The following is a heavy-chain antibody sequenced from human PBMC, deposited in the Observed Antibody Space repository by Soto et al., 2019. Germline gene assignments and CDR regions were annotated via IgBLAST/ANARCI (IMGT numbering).Heavy chain of an antibody. CDR1: GFTFSSYW. CDR3: ARDLGNYDILTGYGH. CDR2: INSDGSST. D-gene: IGHD3-9*01. V-gene: IGHV3-74*01. Sequence: GGSLRLSCAASGFTFSSYWMHWVRQAPGKGLVWVSRINSDGSSTSYADSVKGRFTISRDKAKNTLYLQMNSLRAEDTAVYYCARDLGNYDILTGYGHWGQGTLVTVSS. J-gene: IGHJ4*02.